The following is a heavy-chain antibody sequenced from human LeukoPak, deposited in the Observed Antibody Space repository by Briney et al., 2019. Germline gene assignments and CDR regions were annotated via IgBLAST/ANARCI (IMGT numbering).Heavy chain of an antibody. CDR3: ARVYYDSSGSSYGMDV. CDR1: GFTFSSYA. J-gene: IGHJ6*02. V-gene: IGHV3-30-3*01. D-gene: IGHD3-22*01. CDR2: ISYDGSNK. Sequence: GRSLRLSCAASGFTFSSYAMHWVRQAPGKGLEWVAVISYDGSNKYYADSVKGRFTISRDNSKNTLYLQMNSLRAEDTAVYYCARVYYDSSGSSYGMDVWGQGTTVTVSS.